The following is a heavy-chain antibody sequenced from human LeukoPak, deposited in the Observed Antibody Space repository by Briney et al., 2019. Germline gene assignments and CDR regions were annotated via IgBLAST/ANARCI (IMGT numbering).Heavy chain of an antibody. CDR1: GGSISSYY. CDR2: INHSGST. CDR3: ARGGQVVRFFDY. V-gene: IGHV4-34*01. D-gene: IGHD3-10*01. Sequence: SETLSLTCTVSGGSISSYYWSWIRQPPGKGLEWIGEINHSGSTNYNPSLKSRVTISVDTSKNQFSLKLSSVTAADTAVYYCARGGQVVRFFDYWGQGTLVTVSS. J-gene: IGHJ4*02.